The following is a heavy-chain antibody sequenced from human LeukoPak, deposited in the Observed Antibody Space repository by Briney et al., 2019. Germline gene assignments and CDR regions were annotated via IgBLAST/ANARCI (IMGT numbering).Heavy chain of an antibody. J-gene: IGHJ6*02. CDR1: GGSFSSYY. CDR3: ARGLGRYYYYGMDV. D-gene: IGHD5-12*01. V-gene: IGHV4-59*01. Sequence: PSETLSLTCTVSGGSFSSYYWSWIRQPPGKGLEWIGYIYYSGSTNYNPSLKSRVTISVDTSKNQFSLKLSSVTAADTAVYYCARGLGRYYYYGMDVWGQGTTVTVSS. CDR2: IYYSGST.